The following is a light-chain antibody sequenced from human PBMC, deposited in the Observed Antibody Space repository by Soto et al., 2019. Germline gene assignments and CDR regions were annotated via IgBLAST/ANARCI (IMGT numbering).Light chain of an antibody. Sequence: DIQLTQSPSVLSASVGDTVTITCRASQALSNYLAWYQQQPGKAPDLLIYSASTLQSGVPSRFSGSGSETEFSLTIRALQPEDFETYCCQQLSRSPLPFCGGTKVDIK. V-gene: IGKV1-9*01. CDR1: QALSNY. CDR2: SAS. J-gene: IGKJ4*01. CDR3: QQLSRSPLP.